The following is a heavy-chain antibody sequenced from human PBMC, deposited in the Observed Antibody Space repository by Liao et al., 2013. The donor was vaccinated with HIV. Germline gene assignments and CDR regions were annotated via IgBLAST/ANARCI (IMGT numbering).Heavy chain of an antibody. CDR1: GGSFYKYY. J-gene: IGHJ1*01. V-gene: IGHV4-34*01. Sequence: QVELQQWGAGVLKPSETLSVTCAVYGGSFYKYYWTWIRQPPGKEMQWIAEINPSGSTNYNPSLKSRVTVSTDASKNQFSLKLRSVSAADTAVYYCARGGGGMTTVTTWYFQHWGQGTLVTVSS. CDR3: ARGGGGMTTVTTWYFQH. D-gene: IGHD4-17*01. CDR2: INPSGST.